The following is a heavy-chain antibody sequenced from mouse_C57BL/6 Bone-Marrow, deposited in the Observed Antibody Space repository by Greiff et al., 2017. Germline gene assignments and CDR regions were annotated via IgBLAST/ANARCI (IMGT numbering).Heavy chain of an antibody. D-gene: IGHD2-3*01. V-gene: IGHV5-4*01. J-gene: IGHJ2*01. CDR2: ISAGGSYT. CDR1: GFTFSSYA. Sequence: EVQGVASGGGLVKPGGSLKLSCAASGFTFSSYAMSWVRQTPEKRLEWVATISAGGSYTYYPDNVKGRFTISRDNAKNSLYLQMSHLKSEDTAMYYCAGNNGYYVWDYWGQGTTLTVSS. CDR3: AGNNGYYVWDY.